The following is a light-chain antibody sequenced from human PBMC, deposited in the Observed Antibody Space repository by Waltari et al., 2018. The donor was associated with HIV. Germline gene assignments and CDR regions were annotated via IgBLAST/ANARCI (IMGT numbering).Light chain of an antibody. CDR2: SNN. CDR1: SSNIGSNT. CDR3: AAWDDSLNCWV. V-gene: IGLV1-44*01. J-gene: IGLJ3*02. Sequence: QSVLTQPPSASGTPGQRVTISCSGSSSNIGSNTVNWYQQLPGTAPKLLIYSNNQRHSGVPDRFSGSKSGTSASLAISGLQSEDEADYYCAAWDDSLNCWVFGGGTKLTVL.